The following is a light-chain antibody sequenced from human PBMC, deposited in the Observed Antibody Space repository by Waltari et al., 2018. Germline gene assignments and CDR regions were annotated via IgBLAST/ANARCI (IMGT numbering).Light chain of an antibody. CDR2: DVN. CDR1: SSDVGAQNY. J-gene: IGLJ1*01. Sequence: QSALTQPAAVSESPGPSITISCTGPSSDVGAQNYVSWYQQHPGEAPKLMIYDVNKRPSGTSNRFSGSKSGNTASLSISGLQAEDEADYYCSSYTSTNTYVFGSGTKVTVL. CDR3: SSYTSTNTYV. V-gene: IGLV2-14*03.